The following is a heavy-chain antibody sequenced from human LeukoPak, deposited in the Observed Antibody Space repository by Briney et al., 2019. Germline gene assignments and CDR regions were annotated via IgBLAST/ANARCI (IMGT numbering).Heavy chain of an antibody. Sequence: SVKVSCKASGGTFSSYAISWVRQAPGQGLEWMGGIIPIFGTANYAQKFQGRVTITADKSTSTAYMELSSLRSEDTAVYYCARDRGYSGYDFGHYYYYMDVWGKGTTVTVSS. CDR2: IIPIFGTA. D-gene: IGHD5-12*01. CDR3: ARDRGYSGYDFGHYYYYMDV. J-gene: IGHJ6*03. CDR1: GGTFSSYA. V-gene: IGHV1-69*06.